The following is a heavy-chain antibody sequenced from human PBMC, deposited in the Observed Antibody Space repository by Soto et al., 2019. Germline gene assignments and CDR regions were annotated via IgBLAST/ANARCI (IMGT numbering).Heavy chain of an antibody. CDR3: HGSGGN. CDR1: GGSISSYY. D-gene: IGHD1-26*01. V-gene: IGHV4-59*01. Sequence: QVQLQESGPGLVKPSETLSLTCTVSGGSISSYYWSWIRQPPGKGLEWIGHIYDSATANYNPSLMTRVTISVDTSNNQFSLNLSSVTAADTAMYYCHGSGGNWGQGTLVTVSS. J-gene: IGHJ4*02. CDR2: IYDSATA.